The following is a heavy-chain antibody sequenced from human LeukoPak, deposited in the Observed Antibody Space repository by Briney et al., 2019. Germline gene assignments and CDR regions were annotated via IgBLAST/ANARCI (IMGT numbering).Heavy chain of an antibody. CDR1: GYTFTSYG. J-gene: IGHJ4*02. Sequence: ASVKVSCKASGYTFTSYGISWVRQAPGQGLEWMGWISAYNGNTNYAQKLQGRVTMTTDTSTSTVYMELRSLRSDDTAVYYCARLTDSSGLDYWGQGTLVTVSS. CDR2: ISAYNGNT. D-gene: IGHD3-22*01. CDR3: ARLTDSSGLDY. V-gene: IGHV1-18*01.